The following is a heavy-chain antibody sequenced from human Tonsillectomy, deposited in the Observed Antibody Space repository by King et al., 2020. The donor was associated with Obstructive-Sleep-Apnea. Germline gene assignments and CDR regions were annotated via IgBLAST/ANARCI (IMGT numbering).Heavy chain of an antibody. J-gene: IGHJ4*02. V-gene: IGHV3-33*06. CDR3: AKDVLGGFRGPTE. Sequence: LVESGGGVVQPGRSLRLSCAASGFTFSSYGMHWVRHAPGKGLEWVAVIWYDGSNKYYADSVKGRFTISRDNSKNTLYLQMNSLRAEDTAVYYCAKDVLGGFRGPTEWGQGTLVTVSS. D-gene: IGHD3-10*01. CDR1: GFTFSSYG. CDR2: IWYDGSNK.